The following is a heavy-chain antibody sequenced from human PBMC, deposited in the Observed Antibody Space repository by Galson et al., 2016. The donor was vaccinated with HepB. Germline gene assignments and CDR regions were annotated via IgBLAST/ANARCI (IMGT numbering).Heavy chain of an antibody. CDR3: GTESYLKGHSIVVAAPSQT. CDR1: GFSFSNYG. D-gene: IGHD2-15*01. Sequence: SLRLSCAASGFSFSNYGMSWVRQAPGKGLEWVSSITATGGSTYIADSVKGRFTISRDNSKNTVSLEMNSLRAEDTAVYYCGTESYLKGHSIVVAAPSQTWGRGTLVTVSS. V-gene: IGHV3-23*01. J-gene: IGHJ5*02. CDR2: ITATGGST.